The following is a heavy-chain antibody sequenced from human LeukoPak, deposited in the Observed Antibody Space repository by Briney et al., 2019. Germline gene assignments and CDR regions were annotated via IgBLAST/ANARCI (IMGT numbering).Heavy chain of an antibody. CDR1: GFTFSSYW. V-gene: IGHV3-7*01. CDR3: ASHENDYYDSSGYYY. D-gene: IGHD3-22*01. Sequence: PGGSLRLSCAASGFTFSSYWMSWVRQAPGKGLEWVANIKQDGSEKYYVDSVKGRFTISRDNDKNSLYLQMNSLRAEDTAVYYCASHENDYYDSSGYYYWGQGTLVTVSS. J-gene: IGHJ4*02. CDR2: IKQDGSEK.